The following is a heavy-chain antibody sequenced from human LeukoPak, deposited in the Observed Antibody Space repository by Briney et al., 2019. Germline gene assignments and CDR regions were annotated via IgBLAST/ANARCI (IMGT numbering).Heavy chain of an antibody. D-gene: IGHD3-16*01. V-gene: IGHV4-61*01. CDR3: ARSAALGYYYYMDV. CDR2: IYYSGST. CDR1: GGSISSGSYY. Sequence: SETLSLTCTVSGGSISSGSYYWSWIRQPPGKGLEWIGYIYYSGSTNYNPSLKSRVTMSIDTSKNQFSLKLSSVTAADTAVYYCARSAALGYYYYMDVWGEGTTVTVSS. J-gene: IGHJ6*03.